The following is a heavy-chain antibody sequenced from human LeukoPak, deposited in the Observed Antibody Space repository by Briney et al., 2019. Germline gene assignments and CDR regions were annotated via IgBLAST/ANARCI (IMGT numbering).Heavy chain of an antibody. CDR1: GVSISSSSYY. V-gene: IGHV4-39*01. J-gene: IGHJ4*02. CDR2: IYYSGST. Sequence: NPSETLSLTCTVSGVSISSSSYYWGWIRQPPGKGLEWIGSIYYSGSTYYNPSLKSRVTISVDTSKNQFSLKLSSVTAADTAVYYCARHFWGPTGATHYWGQGTLVTVSS. D-gene: IGHD3-16*01. CDR3: ARHFWGPTGATHY.